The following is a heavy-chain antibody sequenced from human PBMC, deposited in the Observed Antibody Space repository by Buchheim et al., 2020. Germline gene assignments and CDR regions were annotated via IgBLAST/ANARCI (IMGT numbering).Heavy chain of an antibody. CDR2: IYYSGST. CDR3: ACSGYAMGRFDY. J-gene: IGHJ4*02. V-gene: IGHV4-59*05. CDR1: GGSISSYY. D-gene: IGHD5-12*01. Sequence: QVQLQESGPGLVKPSETLSLTCTVSGGSISSYYWSWIRQPPGKGLEWIGSIYYSGSTYYNPSLKSRVTISVDTSKNQFSLKLSSVAAADTAVYYCACSGYAMGRFDYWGQGTL.